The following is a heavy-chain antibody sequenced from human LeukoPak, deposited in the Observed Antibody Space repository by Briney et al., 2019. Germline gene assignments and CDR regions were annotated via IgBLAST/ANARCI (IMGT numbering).Heavy chain of an antibody. D-gene: IGHD6-19*01. CDR2: ISAYNGNT. V-gene: IGHV1-18*01. CDR1: GYTFTSYG. Sequence: GASVKVSCKASGYTFTSYGISWVRQAPGQGLEWMGWISAYNGNTNYAQKLQGRVTMTTDTSTSTAYMELRSLRSDDTAVYYCARWGQWLARTGGDDGRRHFDYWGQGTLVTVSS. J-gene: IGHJ4*02. CDR3: ARWGQWLARTGGDDGRRHFDY.